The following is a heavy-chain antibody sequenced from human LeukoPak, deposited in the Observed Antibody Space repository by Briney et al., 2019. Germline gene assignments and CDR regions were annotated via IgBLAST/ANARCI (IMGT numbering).Heavy chain of an antibody. V-gene: IGHV1-69*06. D-gene: IGHD3-22*01. CDR1: GATFSTSA. CDR2: IFPIFGTA. CDR3: ARQYYDSSGYYLYYFDY. J-gene: IGHJ4*02. Sequence: APVKLSCKASGATFSTSAIIWGRQAPGQRLEWMGGIFPIFGTANYAQKFQGRLMITADKYTSTAYMELSSLISEEKAVYYCARQYYDSSGYYLYYFDYWGQGTLVIVSS.